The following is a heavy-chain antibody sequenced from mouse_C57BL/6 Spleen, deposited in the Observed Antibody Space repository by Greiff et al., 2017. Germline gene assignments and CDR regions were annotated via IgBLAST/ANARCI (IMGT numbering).Heavy chain of an antibody. CDR3: AIRLYYYGSSYDYAMDY. D-gene: IGHD1-1*01. CDR2: ILPGSGST. CDR1: GYTFTGYW. J-gene: IGHJ4*01. V-gene: IGHV1-9*01. Sequence: VQLQQSGAELMKPGASVKLSCKATGYTFTGYWIEWVKQRPGHGLEWIGEILPGSGSTNYNEKFKGKATFTADTSSNTAYMQLSSLTTEDSAIYYCAIRLYYYGSSYDYAMDYWGQGTSVTVSS.